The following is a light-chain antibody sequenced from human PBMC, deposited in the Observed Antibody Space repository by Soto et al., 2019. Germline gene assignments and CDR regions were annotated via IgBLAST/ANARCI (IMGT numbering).Light chain of an antibody. CDR2: GAS. V-gene: IGKV3-20*01. Sequence: EIVLTQSPGTLSLSPGERATLSCRASQSVSSSYLAWYQQRPGQAPRLLIFGASYRATGVPDRFSGSWSGTDFTLTISRLEPEDFAGYYCQQYSSSPPEFTFGPGTKVDSK. J-gene: IGKJ3*01. CDR3: QQYSSSPPEFT. CDR1: QSVSSSY.